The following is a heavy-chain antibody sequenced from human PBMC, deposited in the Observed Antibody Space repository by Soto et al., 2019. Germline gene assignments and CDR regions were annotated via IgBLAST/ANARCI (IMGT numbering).Heavy chain of an antibody. CDR2: ISAYNGNT. CDR1: GYSFTSYG. V-gene: IGHV1-18*01. Sequence: GASVKVSCKASGYSFTSYGISWVRQAPGQGLEWMGWISAYNGNTNYAQKLQGRVTMTTDTSTSTAYMELRSLRSDDTAVYYCARDRGGYSYETGDYWGQGTLVTVSS. D-gene: IGHD5-18*01. CDR3: ARDRGGYSYETGDY. J-gene: IGHJ4*02.